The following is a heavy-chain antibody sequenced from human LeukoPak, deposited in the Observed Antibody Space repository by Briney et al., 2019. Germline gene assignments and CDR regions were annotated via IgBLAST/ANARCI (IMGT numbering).Heavy chain of an antibody. V-gene: IGHV3-48*04. CDR1: GFTFSSYS. J-gene: IGHJ5*02. CDR2: ISSSSSTT. Sequence: GGSLRLSCAASGFTFSSYSMNWVRQAPGKGLEWVSYISSSSSTTYYADSVKGRFTISRDNAKNSLYLQMNSLRAEDTAVYYCAKESQLLLNWFDPWGQGTLVTVSS. CDR3: AKESQLLLNWFDP. D-gene: IGHD2-15*01.